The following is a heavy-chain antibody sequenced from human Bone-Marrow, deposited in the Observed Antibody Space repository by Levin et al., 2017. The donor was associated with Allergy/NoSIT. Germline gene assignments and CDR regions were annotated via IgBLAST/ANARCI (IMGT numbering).Heavy chain of an antibody. CDR2: ISESGDIT. CDR3: AKQYVVGG. Sequence: GESLKISCAASGFRFSDYAMNWVRQAPGKGLEWVSSISESGDITDYADSVKGRFAISRDNSRNTLCLQMNSLRPDDTAVYYCAKQYVVGGWGQGTLVTVSS. D-gene: IGHD2-15*01. V-gene: IGHV3-23*01. CDR1: GFRFSDYA. J-gene: IGHJ4*02.